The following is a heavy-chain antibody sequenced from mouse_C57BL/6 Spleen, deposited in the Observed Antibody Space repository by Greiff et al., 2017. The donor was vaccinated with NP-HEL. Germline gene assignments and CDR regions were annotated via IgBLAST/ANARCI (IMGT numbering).Heavy chain of an antibody. D-gene: IGHD2-1*01. Sequence: VQLQQSGAELVKPGASVKLSCKASGYTFTSYWMQWVKQRPGQGLEWIGEIDPSDSYTNYNQKFKGKATLTVDTSSSTAYMQLSSLTSEDSAVYYCARVSLLLSYFDVWGTGTTVTVSS. CDR2: IDPSDSYT. CDR3: ARVSLLLSYFDV. CDR1: GYTFTSYW. V-gene: IGHV1-50*01. J-gene: IGHJ1*03.